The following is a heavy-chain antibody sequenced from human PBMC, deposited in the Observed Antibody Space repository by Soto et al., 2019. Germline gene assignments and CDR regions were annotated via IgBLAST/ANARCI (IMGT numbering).Heavy chain of an antibody. Sequence: QVQLVESAGGVVQPGRSLRLSCAASGFIFSSSGMHWVRQAPGKGLEWVAVIGFDGSNKYYVDSVKGRFTISRNNSNSTLFLQMNSLRAEDTAVYYCARDLAGDYGDYVGAFDIWGQGTTVTVSS. CDR1: GFIFSSSG. CDR3: ARDLAGDYGDYVGAFDI. V-gene: IGHV3-33*01. J-gene: IGHJ3*02. D-gene: IGHD4-17*01. CDR2: IGFDGSNK.